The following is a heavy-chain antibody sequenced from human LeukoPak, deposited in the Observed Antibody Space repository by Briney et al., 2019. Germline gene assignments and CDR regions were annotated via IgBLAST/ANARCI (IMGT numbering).Heavy chain of an antibody. J-gene: IGHJ3*02. V-gene: IGHV1-24*01. Sequence: ASAKVSCKVSEYTLTELSMHWVRQAPGKGLEWLGGFDPEDGEIIYAQKFQGRVTMSDDTSTDTAYMEPGSLRSDDTAVYYCAADRGDYSGSYWTAFDIWGQGTMVTVSS. CDR2: FDPEDGEI. CDR3: AADRGDYSGSYWTAFDI. D-gene: IGHD1-26*01. CDR1: EYTLTELS.